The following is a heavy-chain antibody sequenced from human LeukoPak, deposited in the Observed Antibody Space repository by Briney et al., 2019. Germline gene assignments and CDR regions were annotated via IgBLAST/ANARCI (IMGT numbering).Heavy chain of an antibody. Sequence: GGSLRLSCAASGFTVSSNYMSWVRQAPGKGLEWVSVIYSGGSTYYADSVKGRFTISRDNSKNTLYLQMNSLRAEDTAVYYCTRDLMDYDVSTGLHHYYVDVWGQGTTVTVSS. CDR2: IYSGGST. CDR1: GFTVSSNY. V-gene: IGHV3-53*01. D-gene: IGHD3-9*01. J-gene: IGHJ6*02. CDR3: TRDLMDYDVSTGLHHYYVDV.